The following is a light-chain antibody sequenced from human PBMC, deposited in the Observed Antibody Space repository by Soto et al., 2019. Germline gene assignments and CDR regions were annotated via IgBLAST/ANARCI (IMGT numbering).Light chain of an antibody. V-gene: IGKV1-8*01. CDR2: DAS. CDR3: HQYFSYPLT. CDR1: QGINNS. Sequence: AIRMTQSPSSLSASAGDRVTITCRASQGINNSLAWYQQRPGKAPKLLIYDASTLHSVVPSRFSGSRSGTDFNLTVSDLQSEDFATYYCHQYFSYPLTFCGGARLEFK. J-gene: IGKJ4*01.